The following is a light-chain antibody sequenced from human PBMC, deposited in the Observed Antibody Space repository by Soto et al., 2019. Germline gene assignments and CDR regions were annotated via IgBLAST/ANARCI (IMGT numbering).Light chain of an antibody. J-gene: IGKJ1*01. CDR3: QKYNSAPRT. CDR2: GAS. Sequence: DIQMTQSLPSLSASVGDRVTITCRASQGISNYLAWFQQKPGKVPKLLIYGASTLRSGVPSRFSGSGSGTDFTLTISNLQPEDVATYYCQKYNSAPRTFGQGTKVEIK. V-gene: IGKV1-27*01. CDR1: QGISNY.